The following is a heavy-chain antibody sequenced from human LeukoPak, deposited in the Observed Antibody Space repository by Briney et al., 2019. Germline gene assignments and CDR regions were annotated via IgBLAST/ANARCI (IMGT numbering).Heavy chain of an antibody. CDR1: GFTFSSYA. D-gene: IGHD1-26*01. CDR3: ARVGGATAVTMYFEY. Sequence: GGSLRLSCAASGFTFSSYAMSWVRQATGKGLEWVSAISGSGGSTYYADSVKGRFTISRDNSKNTLYLQMNSLRAEDTAVYYCARVGGATAVTMYFEYWGQGTLVTVSS. V-gene: IGHV3-23*01. CDR2: ISGSGGST. J-gene: IGHJ4*02.